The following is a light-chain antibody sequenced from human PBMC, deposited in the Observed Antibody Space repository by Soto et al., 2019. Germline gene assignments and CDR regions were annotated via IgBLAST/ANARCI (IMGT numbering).Light chain of an antibody. V-gene: IGKV1-39*01. CDR3: QQSYRTPPIT. J-gene: IGKJ5*01. Sequence: DIQMTQSPSSLSASVGDRVSISCRASQSIRSYLNWYQQKPGKAPKLLIYAASSFQSGVPSRFSGSGSGADFTLTISSLQPDDFATYYCQQSYRTPPITFGQGTRLEIK. CDR1: QSIRSY. CDR2: AAS.